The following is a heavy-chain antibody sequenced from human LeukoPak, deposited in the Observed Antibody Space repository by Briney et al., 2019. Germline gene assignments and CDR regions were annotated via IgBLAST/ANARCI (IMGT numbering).Heavy chain of an antibody. V-gene: IGHV3-23*01. Sequence: PGGSLRLSCAASEFTFSNYAMSWVRQAPGKGLEWVSVITNSGGNTYYADSVKGRFTISRDNSKNTLHLQMNSLRGEDTAVYYCAKDGGGGVNTPINYWGQGTLVTVSS. D-gene: IGHD2-21*01. CDR2: ITNSGGNT. CDR3: AKDGGGGVNTPINY. CDR1: EFTFSNYA. J-gene: IGHJ4*02.